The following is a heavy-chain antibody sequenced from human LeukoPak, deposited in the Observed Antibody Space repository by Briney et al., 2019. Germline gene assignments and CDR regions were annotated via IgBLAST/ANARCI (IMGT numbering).Heavy chain of an antibody. J-gene: IGHJ4*02. V-gene: IGHV3-48*01. Sequence: GGSLRLSCAVSGFTLSNYSMNWVRQAPGKGLEWISYISGSGFTIHYADSVKGRFTISRDNAKNSLYLQMNSLRAEDTAVYYCARASRDGYIVHGGYYFDYWGQGTLVTVSS. D-gene: IGHD5-24*01. CDR3: ARASRDGYIVHGGYYFDY. CDR1: GFTLSNYS. CDR2: ISGSGFTI.